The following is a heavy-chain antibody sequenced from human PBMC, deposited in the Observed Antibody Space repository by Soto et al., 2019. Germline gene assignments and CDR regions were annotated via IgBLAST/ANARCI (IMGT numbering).Heavy chain of an antibody. J-gene: IGHJ5*02. D-gene: IGHD6-19*01. Sequence: GQSLKIPYKGSGYSFTSYWIGWVRQMPGKGLEWMGIIYPGDSDTRYSPSFQGQVTISADKSISTAYLQWSSLKASDTAMYYCAGGGAYSSGWYGWFDPWGQGTLVTVSS. CDR2: IYPGDSDT. CDR3: AGGGAYSSGWYGWFDP. CDR1: GYSFTSYW. V-gene: IGHV5-51*01.